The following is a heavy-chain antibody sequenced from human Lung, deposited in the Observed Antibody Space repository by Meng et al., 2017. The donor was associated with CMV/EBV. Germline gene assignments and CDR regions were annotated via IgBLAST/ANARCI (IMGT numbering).Heavy chain of an antibody. D-gene: IGHD3-22*01. CDR3: ARDFYEYDNSGYYDDTVDI. CDR2: IGGYDGRT. Sequence: ASVXVSCKASGYTFSSYGISWVRQAPGQGLEWMGWIGGYDGRTNYRQKFKGRVTVTRDTSTSTAYMEVRSLGSDDTAVYYCARDFYEYDNSGYYDDTVDIWXQGTMVTVSS. CDR1: GYTFSSYG. J-gene: IGHJ3*02. V-gene: IGHV1-18*01.